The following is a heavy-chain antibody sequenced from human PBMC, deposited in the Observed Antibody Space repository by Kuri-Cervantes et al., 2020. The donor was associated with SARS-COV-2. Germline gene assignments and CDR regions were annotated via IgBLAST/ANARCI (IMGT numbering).Heavy chain of an antibody. V-gene: IGHV3-48*01. J-gene: IGHJ6*02. CDR3: ARDKAAGYSRSWGTAYYYYYGMDV. CDR1: GFTFSSYR. CDR2: ISSSGSTI. Sequence: GESLKISCAASGFTFSSYRLGWVRQAPGKGLEWVSYISSSGSTIYYADSVKGRFTISRDNAKNSLYLQMNSLRAEDTAVYHCARDKAAGYSRSWGTAYYYYYGMDVWGQGTTVTVSS. D-gene: IGHD6-13*01.